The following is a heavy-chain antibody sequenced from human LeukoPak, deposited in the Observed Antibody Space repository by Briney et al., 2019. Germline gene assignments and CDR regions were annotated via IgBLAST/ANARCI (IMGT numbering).Heavy chain of an antibody. CDR3: AKDGLYDSSGQSYMDV. CDR2: ISGDGGST. D-gene: IGHD3-22*01. V-gene: IGHV3-43*02. J-gene: IGHJ6*03. CDR1: GFTFDDYA. Sequence: GGSLRLSCAASGFTFDDYAMHWVRQAPGKGLEWVSLISGDGGSTYYAGSVKGRFTISRDNSKNSLYLQMNSLRTEDTALYYCAKDGLYDSSGQSYMDVWGKGTTVTVSS.